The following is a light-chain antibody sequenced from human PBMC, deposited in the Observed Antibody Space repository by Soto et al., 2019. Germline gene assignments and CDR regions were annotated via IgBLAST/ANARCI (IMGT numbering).Light chain of an antibody. J-gene: IGLJ3*02. V-gene: IGLV2-14*01. CDR3: STSSSTSTTWV. CDR1: SSDVGSYNY. Sequence: QSALTQPASVSGSPGQSITMSCTGTSSDVGSYNYVSWYQQHPGKAPQLMIYGVSNRPSGVSNRFSGSKSGNTASLTISGLQAEDEADYYCSTSSSTSTTWVFGGGTKLTVL. CDR2: GVS.